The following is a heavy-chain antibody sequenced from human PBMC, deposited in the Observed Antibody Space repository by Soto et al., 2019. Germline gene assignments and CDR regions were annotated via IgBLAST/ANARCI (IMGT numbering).Heavy chain of an antibody. V-gene: IGHV1-2*04. J-gene: IGHJ4*02. CDR2: INPNSGGT. D-gene: IGHD2-15*01. CDR3: ARDSCSGGSCYGY. CDR1: GYTFTGYD. Sequence: QVQLVQSGAEVKKPGASVKVSCKASGYTFTGYDMHWVRQAPGQGLEWMGWINPNSGGTNYAQKFQGWVTMTRDTSISTAYLELSRLRSDDTAVYYCARDSCSGGSCYGYWGQGTLVTVSS.